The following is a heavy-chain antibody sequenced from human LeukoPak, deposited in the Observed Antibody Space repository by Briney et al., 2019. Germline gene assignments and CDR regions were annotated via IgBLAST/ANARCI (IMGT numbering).Heavy chain of an antibody. CDR3: ARGVRGTAMGPFDY. V-gene: IGHV3-33*01. CDR2: IWYDGSNK. J-gene: IGHJ4*02. D-gene: IGHD5-18*01. Sequence: PGRSLRLSCAASGFTFSSYGMHWVRQAPGKGLEWVAVIWYDGSNKYYADSVKGRFTISRDNSKNTLYLQMNSLRAEDTAVYYCARGVRGTAMGPFDYWGQGTLVTVSS. CDR1: GFTFSSYG.